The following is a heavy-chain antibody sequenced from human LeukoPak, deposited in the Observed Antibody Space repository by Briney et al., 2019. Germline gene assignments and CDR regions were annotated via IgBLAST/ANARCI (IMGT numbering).Heavy chain of an antibody. CDR1: GGSISGYY. J-gene: IGHJ4*02. CDR3: AKTHYYNSSGYYFPFDY. D-gene: IGHD3-22*01. V-gene: IGHV4-4*09. CDR2: IYTSGST. Sequence: SETLSLTCTVSGGSISGYYWSWIRQPPGKGLEWIGYIYTSGSTNYNPSLKSRVTISVDTSKNQFSLRLSSVTAADTAVYYCAKTHYYNSSGYYFPFDYWSQGTLVTVSS.